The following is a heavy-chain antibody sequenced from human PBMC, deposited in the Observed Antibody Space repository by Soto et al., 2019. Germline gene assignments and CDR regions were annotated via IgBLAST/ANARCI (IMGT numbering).Heavy chain of an antibody. D-gene: IGHD2-8*01. CDR2: ITEDGSGT. CDR1: GFTFSSYP. Sequence: EVQLVESGGAIVQPGGPLRLSCATSGFTFSSYPIHWFRQAPGRGPVWVSRITEDGSGTTYADSVRGRFTVTRDNAKNTLYLQMSGLGAEDTAGYHCVRGTNGWRGMDYWGQGTLVTVSS. CDR3: VRGTNGWRGMDY. V-gene: IGHV3-74*01. J-gene: IGHJ4*02.